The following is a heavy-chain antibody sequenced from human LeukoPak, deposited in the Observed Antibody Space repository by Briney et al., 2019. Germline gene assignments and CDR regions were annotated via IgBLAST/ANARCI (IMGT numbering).Heavy chain of an antibody. J-gene: IGHJ3*01. V-gene: IGHV4-59*08. CDR1: GGSISSYY. CDR3: ARHITVSYDAFDL. CDR2: IYYSGST. Sequence: PSETLSLTCTVSGGSISSYYWSWIRQPPGKGLEWIGYIYYSGSTNYNPSLKSRVTISVDTSKNQFSLKLSSVTAADTAVYYCARHITVSYDAFDLWGRGTMVTVSS. D-gene: IGHD6-19*01.